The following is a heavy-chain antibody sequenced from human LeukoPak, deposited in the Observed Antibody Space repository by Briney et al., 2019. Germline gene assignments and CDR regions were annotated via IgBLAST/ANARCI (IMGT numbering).Heavy chain of an antibody. CDR3: ARSAAWSGSLDS. Sequence: SETLSLTRTVSGGSMANYYWAWIRQPPGKGLEWIGFIYYNGNTNYNPSLKGRVTMSVDTSKNHFSLNLNSVTAADTAVYYCARSAAWSGSLDSWGQGMSVTVSS. D-gene: IGHD2-8*02. CDR1: GGSMANYY. J-gene: IGHJ4*02. V-gene: IGHV4-59*01. CDR2: IYYNGNT.